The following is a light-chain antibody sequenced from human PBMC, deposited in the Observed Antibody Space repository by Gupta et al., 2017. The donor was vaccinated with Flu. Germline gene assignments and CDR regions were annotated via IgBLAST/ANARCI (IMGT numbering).Light chain of an antibody. Sequence: IVLTQSPATLSLSPGERATLSCRASQSVSDSLAWYQQKPGQAPRLLIYDASNRATGIPARFSGSGSGTDFTLTISSLEPEDFAVYYCHQRYFPLTFGGGTKVEIK. CDR1: QSVSDS. CDR2: DAS. J-gene: IGKJ4*01. V-gene: IGKV3-11*01. CDR3: HQRYFPLT.